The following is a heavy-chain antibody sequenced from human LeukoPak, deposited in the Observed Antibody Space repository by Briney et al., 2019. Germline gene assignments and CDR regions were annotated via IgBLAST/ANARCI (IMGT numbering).Heavy chain of an antibody. CDR3: ARDYYDSSGFGAFDI. CDR1: GYTFTAYY. CDR2: INPNSGGT. J-gene: IGHJ3*02. Sequence: ASVKVSRKASGYTFTAYYMHWVRQAPGQGLEWMGWINPNSGGTNYAQKFQGRVTMTRDTPISTAYMELSRLRSDDTAVYYCARDYYDSSGFGAFDIWGQGTMVTVSS. V-gene: IGHV1-2*02. D-gene: IGHD3-22*01.